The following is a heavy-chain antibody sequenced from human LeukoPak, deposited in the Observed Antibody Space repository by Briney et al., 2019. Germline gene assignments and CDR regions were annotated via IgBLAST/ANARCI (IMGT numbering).Heavy chain of an antibody. CDR3: ARKGRVGGPMIDDAFDI. J-gene: IGHJ3*02. CDR1: GFTFSSYS. CDR2: ISSSSSTI. Sequence: SGDSLRLSCAASGFTFSSYSMNWVRQAPGKGLEWVSYISSSSSTIYYADSVKGRFTISRDNAKNSLYLQMNSLRAEDTAVYYCARKGRVGGPMIDDAFDIWGQGTMVTVSS. D-gene: IGHD3-22*01. V-gene: IGHV3-48*04.